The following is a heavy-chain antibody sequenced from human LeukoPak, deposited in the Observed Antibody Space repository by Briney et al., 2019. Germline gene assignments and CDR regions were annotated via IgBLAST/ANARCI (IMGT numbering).Heavy chain of an antibody. CDR3: VRQSLGEFKY. CDR1: GYSFYTYW. J-gene: IGHJ4*02. Sequence: GESLKISCKGSGYSFYTYWIAWVRQMPGKGLEWMGIIYPDDSDTRYGPSFQGQVTISADKSIDTAYLQWRSLKASDTGMYYCVRQSLGEFKYWGQGTLVTVSS. V-gene: IGHV5-51*01. D-gene: IGHD3-10*01. CDR2: IYPDDSDT.